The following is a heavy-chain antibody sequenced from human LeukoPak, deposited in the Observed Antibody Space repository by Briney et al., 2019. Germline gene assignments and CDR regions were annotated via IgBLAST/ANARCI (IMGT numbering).Heavy chain of an antibody. D-gene: IGHD2-21*01. J-gene: IGHJ6*02. V-gene: IGHV3-53*01. Sequence: PGGSLRLSCAASGFTVSSNYMSWVRQAPGKGLEWVSVIYSGGSTYYADSVKGRFTISRDNSKNTLYLQMNSLRAEDTAVYYCASSDRPGYYYYGMDVWGQGTTVTVSS. CDR1: GFTVSSNY. CDR2: IYSGGST. CDR3: ASSDRPGYYYYGMDV.